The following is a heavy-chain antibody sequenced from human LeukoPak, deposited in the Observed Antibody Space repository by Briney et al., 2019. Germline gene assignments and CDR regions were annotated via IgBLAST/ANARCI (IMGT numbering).Heavy chain of an antibody. D-gene: IGHD1-1*01. CDR2: GYSGGST. CDR1: GFSFSDYS. V-gene: IGHV3-66*01. CDR3: ARDRNNWSHFGY. Sequence: GGSLRLSCAAYGFSFSDYSMNWVRQAPGKGLEWVSGGYSGGSTHYTDTVKGRFTISSDTSKNTLYLRITGLRAEDSAVYYCARDRNNWSHFGYWGQGTLVTVSS. J-gene: IGHJ4*02.